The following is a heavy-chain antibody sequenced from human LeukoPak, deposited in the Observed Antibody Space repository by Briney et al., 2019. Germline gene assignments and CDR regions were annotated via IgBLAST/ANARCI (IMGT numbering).Heavy chain of an antibody. CDR3: ARDGYLAVDY. CDR1: GGSFSGYY. D-gene: IGHD2-2*03. CDR2: INHSGST. Sequence: SETLSLTCAVYGGSFSGYYWSWIRQPPGKGREWIGEINHSGSTNYNPSLKSRVTISVDTSENQFSLKLSSVTAADTAVYYCARDGYLAVDYWGQGTLVTVSS. V-gene: IGHV4-34*01. J-gene: IGHJ4*02.